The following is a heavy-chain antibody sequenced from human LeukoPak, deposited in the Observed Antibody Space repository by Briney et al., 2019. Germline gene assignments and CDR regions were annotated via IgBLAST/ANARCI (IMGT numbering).Heavy chain of an antibody. CDR2: IYYSGST. J-gene: IGHJ6*03. Sequence: SETLSLTCTVSGGSISSYYWSWLRQPPGKGLEWIGYIYYSGSTNYNPSLKSRVTISVDTSKNQFSLKLSSVTAADTAVYYCARTWLGYGDYYYYYMDVWGKGTTVTVSS. CDR1: GGSISSYY. V-gene: IGHV4-59*01. CDR3: ARTWLGYGDYYYYYMDV. D-gene: IGHD4-17*01.